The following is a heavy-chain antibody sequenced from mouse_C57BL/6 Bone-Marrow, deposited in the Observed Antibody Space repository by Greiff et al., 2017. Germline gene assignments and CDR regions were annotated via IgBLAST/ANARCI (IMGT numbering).Heavy chain of an antibody. Sequence: VQLQQPGTELVKPGASGKLSCKASGYTFTSYWMHWVKQRPGQGLEWIGNINPSNGGTNYNEKFKSKATLTVDKSSSTAYMQLSSLTSEDSAVYYCARTLLFSWYFDVWGTGTTVTVSS. D-gene: IGHD1-1*01. CDR3: ARTLLFSWYFDV. V-gene: IGHV1-53*01. CDR2: INPSNGGT. CDR1: GYTFTSYW. J-gene: IGHJ1*03.